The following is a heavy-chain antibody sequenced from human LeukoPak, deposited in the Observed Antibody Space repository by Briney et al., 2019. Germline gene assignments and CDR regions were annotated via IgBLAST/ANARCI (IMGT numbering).Heavy chain of an antibody. CDR2: IYHSGST. D-gene: IGHD3-22*01. CDR1: GYSISSGYY. Sequence: PSETLSLTCTVSGYSISSGYYWGWIRQPPGKGLEWIGSIYHSGSTYYNPSLKSRVTISVDTSKNQFSLKLSSVTAADTAVYYCARGFPSPNYYDSSGYYYFDYWGQGTLVTVSS. J-gene: IGHJ4*02. V-gene: IGHV4-38-2*02. CDR3: ARGFPSPNYYDSSGYYYFDY.